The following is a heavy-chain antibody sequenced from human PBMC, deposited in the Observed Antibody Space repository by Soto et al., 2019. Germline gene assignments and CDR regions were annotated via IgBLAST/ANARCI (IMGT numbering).Heavy chain of an antibody. CDR2: IYYSGST. CDR3: AKDEGLLWSGELL. V-gene: IGHV4-31*03. J-gene: IGHJ4*02. D-gene: IGHD3-10*01. Sequence: PSETLSLTCSVPGVSVTTGGGYYWSRIRQHPGKGLEWIGYIYYSGSTYYNPSLKSRVTISADPSTNHFSLKMTSVTVADTAVYYCAKDEGLLWSGELLWGQGILVTVSS. CDR1: GVSVTTGGGYY.